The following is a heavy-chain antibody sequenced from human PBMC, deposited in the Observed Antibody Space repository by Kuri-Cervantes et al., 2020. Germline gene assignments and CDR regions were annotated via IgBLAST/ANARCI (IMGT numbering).Heavy chain of an antibody. Sequence: GGSLRLSCAASGFTFDDYAMHWVRQAPGKGLELVSGISWNSGSIGYADSVKGRFPISRDNAKNSLYLQMNSLRAEDTAVYYCARADCSGGSCYSLGVFDIWGQGTMVTVSS. CDR2: ISWNSGSI. CDR1: GFTFDDYA. J-gene: IGHJ3*02. D-gene: IGHD2-15*01. CDR3: ARADCSGGSCYSLGVFDI. V-gene: IGHV3-9*01.